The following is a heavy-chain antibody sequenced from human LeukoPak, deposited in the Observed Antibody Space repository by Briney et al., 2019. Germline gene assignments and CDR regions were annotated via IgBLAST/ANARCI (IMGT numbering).Heavy chain of an antibody. V-gene: IGHV3-7*01. CDR1: GFTFSSYW. D-gene: IGHD3-22*01. CDR3: ARKGVIYYDSSGYPYYFDY. Sequence: GGSLRLSCAASGFTFSSYWMSWVRQAPGKGLEWVANIKQDGSEKYYVDSVKGRFTISRDNAKNSLYLQMNSLRAEDTAVYYCARKGVIYYDSSGYPYYFDYWGQETLVTVSS. CDR2: IKQDGSEK. J-gene: IGHJ4*02.